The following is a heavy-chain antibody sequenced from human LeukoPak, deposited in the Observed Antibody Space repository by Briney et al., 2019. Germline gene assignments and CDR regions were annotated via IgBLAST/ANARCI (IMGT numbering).Heavy chain of an antibody. Sequence: SVTVSCKASGGTFSSYAISWVRQAPGQGLEWMGGIIPIFGTANYAQKFQGRVTITADESTSTAYMELSSLRSEDTAVYYCARSGYWGYDILTGYADYWGQGTLVTVSS. V-gene: IGHV1-69*13. D-gene: IGHD3-9*01. J-gene: IGHJ4*02. CDR1: GGTFSSYA. CDR2: IIPIFGTA. CDR3: ARSGYWGYDILTGYADY.